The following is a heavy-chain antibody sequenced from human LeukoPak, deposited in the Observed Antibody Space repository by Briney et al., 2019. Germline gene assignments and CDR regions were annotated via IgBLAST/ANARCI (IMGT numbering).Heavy chain of an antibody. CDR3: AKVPIRFMVAGYYFDY. CDR2: ISYDGSNK. Sequence: GGSLRLSCAASGFTFSSYCMHWVRQAPGKGLEWVAVISYDGSNKYYADSVKGRFTISRDNSKNTLYLQMNSLRAEDTAVYYCAKVPIRFMVAGYYFDYWGQGTLVTVSS. J-gene: IGHJ4*02. CDR1: GFTFSSYC. V-gene: IGHV3-30*18. D-gene: IGHD6-19*01.